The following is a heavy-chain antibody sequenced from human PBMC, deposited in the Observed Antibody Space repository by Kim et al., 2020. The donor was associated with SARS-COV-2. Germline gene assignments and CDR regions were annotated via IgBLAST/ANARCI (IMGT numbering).Heavy chain of an antibody. J-gene: IGHJ6*02. V-gene: IGHV1-46*01. CDR2: INPSGGST. Sequence: ASVKVSCKASGYTFTSYYMHWVRQAPGQGLEWMGIINPSGGSTSYAQKFQGRVTMTRDTSTSTVYMELSSLRSEDTAVDYCARDGARGAFGGVSRSWHGRGYYYYYGMDVWGQGTTVTVSS. CDR3: ARDGARGAFGGVSRSWHGRGYYYYYGMDV. D-gene: IGHD3-16*01. CDR1: GYTFTSYY.